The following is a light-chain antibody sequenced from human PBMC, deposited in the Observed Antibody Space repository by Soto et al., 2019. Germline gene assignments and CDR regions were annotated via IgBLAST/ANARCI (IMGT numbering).Light chain of an antibody. CDR2: SNN. J-gene: IGLJ2*01. CDR3: ASWYDSLSGVI. V-gene: IGLV1-47*01. Sequence: QSVLTQPPSASGTPGQRVTISCTGSSSNIGRNYVYWYQQLPGTAPKLLIFSNNQRPSGVPDRFSGSKSGSSASLAISGLASEDEADYYCASWYDSLSGVIFGGGTKLTVL. CDR1: SSNIGRNY.